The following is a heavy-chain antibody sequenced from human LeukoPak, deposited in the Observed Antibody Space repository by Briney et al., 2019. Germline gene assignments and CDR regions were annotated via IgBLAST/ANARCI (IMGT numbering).Heavy chain of an antibody. J-gene: IGHJ2*01. CDR1: GGSFSGYY. V-gene: IGHV4-59*10. D-gene: IGHD4-17*01. CDR3: ARVQGPWTVITNWYFDL. CDR2: IYTSGST. Sequence: PSETLSLTCAVYGGSFSGYYWSWIRQPAGKGLEWIGRIYTSGSTNYNPSLKSRVTMSVDTSKNQFSLKLSSVTAADTAVYYCARVQGPWTVITNWYFDLWGRGTLVTVSS.